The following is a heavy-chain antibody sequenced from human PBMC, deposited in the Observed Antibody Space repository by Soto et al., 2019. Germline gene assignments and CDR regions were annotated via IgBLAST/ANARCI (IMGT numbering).Heavy chain of an antibody. D-gene: IGHD3-10*01. CDR2: IYWDDDK. J-gene: IGHJ4*02. CDR1: GFSLRPIGVG. CDR3: AHTFHYGSGNYPTYYFDY. V-gene: IGHV2-5*02. Sequence: QITLKESGPTLVKPTQTLTLTCTFSGFSLRPIGVGVGWIRQPPGKALEWLALIYWDDDKRYSPSLKGRLTITQDTSKSQLVLTMTNMDPLDTATYYLAHTFHYGSGNYPTYYFDYWGQGTLVTASS.